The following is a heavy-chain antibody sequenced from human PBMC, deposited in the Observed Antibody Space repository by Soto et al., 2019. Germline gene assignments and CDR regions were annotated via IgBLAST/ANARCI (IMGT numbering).Heavy chain of an antibody. Sequence: GGSLRLSCAASGFTFSSYGMHWVRQAPGKGLEWVAVISYDGSNKYDADSVKGRFTISRDNSKTTLYLQMNSLRADDTAVYYCAKPYGDYYSYYYMDVWGKGTTVTVSS. CDR2: ISYDGSNK. D-gene: IGHD4-17*01. CDR1: GFTFSSYG. CDR3: AKPYGDYYSYYYMDV. J-gene: IGHJ6*03. V-gene: IGHV3-30*18.